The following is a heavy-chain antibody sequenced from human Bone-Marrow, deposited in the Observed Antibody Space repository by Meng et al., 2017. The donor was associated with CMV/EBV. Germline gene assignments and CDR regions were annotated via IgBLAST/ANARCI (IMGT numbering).Heavy chain of an antibody. D-gene: IGHD5-18*01. Sequence: GSLRLSCAVYGGSFSGYYWSWIRQPPGKGLEWIGSIYYSGSTYYNPSLKSRVTISVDTSKNQFSLKLSSVTAADTAVYYCARDQQLQAFDIWGQGTMVTVSS. CDR2: IYYSGST. CDR1: GGSFSGYY. CDR3: ARDQQLQAFDI. V-gene: IGHV4-34*01. J-gene: IGHJ3*02.